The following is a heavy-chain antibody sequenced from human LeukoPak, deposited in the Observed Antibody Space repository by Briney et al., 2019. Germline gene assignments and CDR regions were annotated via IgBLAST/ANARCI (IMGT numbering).Heavy chain of an antibody. V-gene: IGHV4-39*01. CDR2: IYYRGST. CDR1: ADFLSSGSCY. D-gene: IGHD4-17*01. CDR3: ARLCQVTTCAKFEY. Sequence: SETLSLTCSVSADFLSSGSCYWGSIRQSPGEGQTWIGCIYYRGSTFYNASFESRVTMSVDTSKNQFFLKLSSVTAADRAVYYCARLCQVTTCAKFEYWGQGILVTVSA. J-gene: IGHJ4*02.